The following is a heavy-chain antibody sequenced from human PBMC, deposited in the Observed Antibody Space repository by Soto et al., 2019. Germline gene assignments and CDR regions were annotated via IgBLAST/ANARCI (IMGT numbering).Heavy chain of an antibody. V-gene: IGHV4-34*01. CDR1: CGSFSGYC. D-gene: IGHD6-6*01. J-gene: IGHJ6*02. CDR3: ARSFRQLGREYYYYGMDV. Sequence: SETLSPTCAVYCGSFSGYCWSRVRQPPGKGLEWIGEINHSGSTNYNPSLKSRVTISVDTSKNQFSLKLSSVTAADTAVYYCARSFRQLGREYYYYGMDVWGQGTTVTVSS. CDR2: INHSGST.